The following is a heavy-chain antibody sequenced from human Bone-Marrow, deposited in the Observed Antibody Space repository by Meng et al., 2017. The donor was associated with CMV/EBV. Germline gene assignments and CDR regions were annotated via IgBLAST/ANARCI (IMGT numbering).Heavy chain of an antibody. CDR1: GGSFSGYY. J-gene: IGHJ5*02. CDR3: ATVGLGMNWFDP. V-gene: IGHV4-34*01. CDR2: INHSGNT. Sequence: GQLQQGGAGLLKPSETLSLTCAVYGGSFSGYYWSWIRQPPGKGLEWIAEINHSGNTNYNPSLKSRVTISVDTSKNQFSLKLSSVTAADTAVYYCATVGLGMNWFDPWGQGTLVTVSS.